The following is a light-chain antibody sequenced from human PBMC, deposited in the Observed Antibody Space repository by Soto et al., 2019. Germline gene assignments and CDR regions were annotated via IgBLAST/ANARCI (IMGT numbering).Light chain of an antibody. J-gene: IGKJ3*01. V-gene: IGKV2-30*01. CDR1: QSLLYVNGHTY. CDR2: LVS. Sequence: DVVITQSPLSLAATLGQPASISCRSSQSLLYVNGHTYLNWFHQRPGQSPRRLIYLVSNRDPGVPDRFSGSGSGTDFTLRISRVEAEDVGNSYCMQGRHWPFTFGPGIRLDLK. CDR3: MQGRHWPFT.